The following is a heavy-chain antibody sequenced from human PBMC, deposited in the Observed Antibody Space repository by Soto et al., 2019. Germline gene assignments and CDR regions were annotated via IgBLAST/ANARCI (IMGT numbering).Heavy chain of an antibody. CDR2: ISGSGDST. CDR1: GFTFSSYA. J-gene: IGHJ4*02. V-gene: IGHV3-23*01. D-gene: IGHD6-19*01. Sequence: PGGSLRLSCAASGFTFSSYAMRWVRQAPGKGLEWVSAISGSGDSTYYADSVKGRFTTSRDNSKNTLYLQMNSLRAEDTAVYYCARRSSGWYFDYWGQGTLVTVSS. CDR3: ARRSSGWYFDY.